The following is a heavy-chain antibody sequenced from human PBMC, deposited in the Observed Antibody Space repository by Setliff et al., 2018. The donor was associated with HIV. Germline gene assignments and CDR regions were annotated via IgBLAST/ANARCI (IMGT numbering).Heavy chain of an antibody. CDR1: GYTFTSYY. V-gene: IGHV1-46*01. CDR3: ARGYGSHAFDI. D-gene: IGHD3-10*01. CDR2: INPSGGTT. J-gene: IGHJ3*02. Sequence: ALVKVSCKASGYTFTSYYMHWVRQAPGQGLEWMGIINPSGGTTNYAQKFQGRVTMTRDTSTSTVYMELSSLRSEDTAVYYCARGYGSHAFDIWGQGTMVTVSS.